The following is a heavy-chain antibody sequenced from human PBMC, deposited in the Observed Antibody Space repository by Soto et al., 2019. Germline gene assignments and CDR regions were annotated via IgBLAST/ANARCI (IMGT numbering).Heavy chain of an antibody. CDR3: ARDQAIGGSSY. D-gene: IGHD1-26*01. Sequence: QVQLQESGPGLVRPSQTLSLTCTVSGGSISSGSNYWSWIRQHPGKGLEWIVYIYYSESTYYNPSLKRRVTISVDTAKNQFSLKLSSVTAADTAVYYCARDQAIGGSSYWGQGTRVTVSS. J-gene: IGHJ4*02. CDR1: GGSISSGSNY. V-gene: IGHV4-31*03. CDR2: IYYSEST.